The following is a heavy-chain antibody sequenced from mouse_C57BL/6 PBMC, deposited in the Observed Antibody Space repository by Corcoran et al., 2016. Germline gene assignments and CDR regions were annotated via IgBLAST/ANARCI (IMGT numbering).Heavy chain of an antibody. CDR3: ARRDSFDY. Sequence: EVQLQQSGPELVKPGASVKISCKASGYTLTDYYMNWVKQSHGKSLEWIGDINPNNGGTSYNQKVKGKATWTVDKSSSTAYMELSSLTSEDSAGYDCARRDSFDYWGQGTTLTVSS. CDR2: INPNNGGT. J-gene: IGHJ2*01. CDR1: GYTLTDYY. V-gene: IGHV1-26*01.